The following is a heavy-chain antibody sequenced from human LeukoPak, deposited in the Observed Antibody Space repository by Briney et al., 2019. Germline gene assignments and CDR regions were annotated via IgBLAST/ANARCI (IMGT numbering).Heavy chain of an antibody. V-gene: IGHV1-69*05. CDR1: GGTLSSYA. Sequence: VASVKVSCKASGGTLSSYAISWVRQAPGQGLEWMGGIIPIFGTANYAQKFQGRVTITTDESTNTAYMELSSLRSEDTAVYYCASPTAPGSWYDYWGQGTLVTVSS. CDR3: ASPTAPGSWYDY. CDR2: IIPIFGTA. D-gene: IGHD6-13*01. J-gene: IGHJ4*02.